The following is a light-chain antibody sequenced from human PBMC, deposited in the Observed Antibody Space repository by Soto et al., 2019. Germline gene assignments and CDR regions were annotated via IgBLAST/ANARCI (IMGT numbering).Light chain of an antibody. CDR2: AVT. J-gene: IGLJ2*01. Sequence: QSVLTQPASVSGSPGQSITISCTGTATDVGAYNYVSWYQQHPGRAPKLIIYAVTDRPSGVADRFSGSKSGDTASLTISGLQAEDEAHYYCRSFTSSTTLLFGGGTQLTVL. V-gene: IGLV2-14*01. CDR1: ATDVGAYNY. CDR3: RSFTSSTTLL.